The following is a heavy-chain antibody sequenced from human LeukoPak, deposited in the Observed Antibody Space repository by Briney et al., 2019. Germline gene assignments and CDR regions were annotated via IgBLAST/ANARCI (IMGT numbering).Heavy chain of an antibody. CDR1: GFTVRSSY. J-gene: IGHJ3*01. Sequence: AGGSLRLSCAASGFTVRSSYMNWVRQAPGKGLECVSVISSGGTIYYADSVKGRFTISRDNSKNTVYLQMNSLRAEDTAVYYCARDPVPEFWGQGTMVTVSS. D-gene: IGHD1-14*01. CDR3: ARDPVPEF. V-gene: IGHV3-53*01. CDR2: ISSGGTI.